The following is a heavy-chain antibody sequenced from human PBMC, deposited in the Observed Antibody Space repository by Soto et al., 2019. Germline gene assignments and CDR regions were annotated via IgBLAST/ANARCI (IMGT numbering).Heavy chain of an antibody. CDR1: GGSISSSSYY. J-gene: IGHJ4*02. V-gene: IGHV4-39*02. Sequence: SETLSLTCTVSGGSISSSSYYWGWIRQPPGKGLEWIGSIYYSGSTYYNPSLKSRVTISVDTSKNQFSLKLSSVTAADTAVYYCAREWYDILTGYFYWGQGTLVTVSS. CDR3: AREWYDILTGYFY. D-gene: IGHD3-9*01. CDR2: IYYSGST.